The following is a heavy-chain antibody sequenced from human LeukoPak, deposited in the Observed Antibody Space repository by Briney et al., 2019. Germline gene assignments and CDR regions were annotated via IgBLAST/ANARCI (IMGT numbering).Heavy chain of an antibody. Sequence: SETLSLTXTVSGGSISSYYWSWIRQTAGKGLEWIGRIYTSGSTNYNPSLKSRVTMSVDTSKNQFSLKLSSVTAADTAVYYCARENIVVVPAAIVKRYYYYYMDVWGKGTTVTVSS. V-gene: IGHV4-4*07. CDR1: GGSISSYY. J-gene: IGHJ6*03. D-gene: IGHD2-2*01. CDR2: IYTSGST. CDR3: ARENIVVVPAAIVKRYYYYYMDV.